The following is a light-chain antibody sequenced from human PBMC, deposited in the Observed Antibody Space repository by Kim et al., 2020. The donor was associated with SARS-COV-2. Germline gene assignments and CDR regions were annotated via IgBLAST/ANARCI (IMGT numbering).Light chain of an antibody. Sequence: SASAGDRATLSCRASQDIGNYLAWYQQKPGQVPGLLVSGASARDTGIPSRFSGSASGTEFTLTISSLQSEDVAVYYCQQYNDGPRIFGQGTKLEI. CDR2: GAS. CDR1: QDIGNY. J-gene: IGKJ2*01. V-gene: IGKV3-15*01. CDR3: QQYNDGPRI.